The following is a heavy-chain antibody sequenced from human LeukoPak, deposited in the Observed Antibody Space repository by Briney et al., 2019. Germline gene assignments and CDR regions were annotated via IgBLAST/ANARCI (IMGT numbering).Heavy chain of an antibody. CDR1: GYTFTSYD. J-gene: IGHJ5*02. CDR2: MNPNSGNT. CDR3: ARAPYYDFWSGLLRFDP. D-gene: IGHD3-3*01. V-gene: IGHV1-8*01. Sequence: ASVKVSCKGSGYTFTSYDINWVRQASGQGLEWMGWMNPNSGNTGYAQKFQGRVTMTRNTSISTAYMDLSSLRSQDTAVYYSARAPYYDFWSGLLRFDPWGKGTLVTVSS.